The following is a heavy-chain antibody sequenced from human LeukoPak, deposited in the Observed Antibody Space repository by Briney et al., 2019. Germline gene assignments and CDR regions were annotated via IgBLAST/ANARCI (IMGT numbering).Heavy chain of an antibody. D-gene: IGHD3-16*02. CDR1: RFMFSSFS. Sequence: KPGGSLRLSCAACRFMFSSFSMNGVRQAPGKGLEWVSSISGNDYSKFYADSVKGRFTISRDNAKNSLYLQIEDPSAYHRAVYYCAIELYSHQDIDYWGQGTLVTVSS. CDR2: ISGNDYSK. J-gene: IGHJ4*02. V-gene: IGHV3-21*01. CDR3: AIELYSHQDIDY.